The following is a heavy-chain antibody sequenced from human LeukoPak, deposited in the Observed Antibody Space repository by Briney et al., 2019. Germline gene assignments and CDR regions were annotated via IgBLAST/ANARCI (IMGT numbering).Heavy chain of an antibody. CDR2: IYHSGST. CDR3: ARSGADSSGYYPPRGAFDI. D-gene: IGHD3-22*01. J-gene: IGHJ3*02. V-gene: IGHV4-30-2*01. CDR1: GGSISSGGYY. Sequence: PSQTLSLTCTVSGGSISSGGYYWSWIRQPPGKGLEWIGYIYHSGSTYYNPSLKSRVTISVDRSKNQFSLKLSSVTAADTAVYYCARSGADSSGYYPPRGAFDIWGQGTMVTVSS.